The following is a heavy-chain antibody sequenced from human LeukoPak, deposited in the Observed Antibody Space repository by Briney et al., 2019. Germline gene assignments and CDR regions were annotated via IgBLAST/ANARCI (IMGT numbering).Heavy chain of an antibody. V-gene: IGHV3-23*01. Sequence: GGSLRLSCAASGFTFRDYTMNWVRQAPGKGLEWVSGIYGSGGGQTFYADSVRGRFIISRDDSRNLVFLHMDRLRVEDTSLYYCAKDVKSDGVWDIDHWGQGTVVTVSS. J-gene: IGHJ4*02. D-gene: IGHD4-17*01. CDR2: IYGSGGGQT. CDR3: AKDVKSDGVWDIDH. CDR1: GFTFRDYT.